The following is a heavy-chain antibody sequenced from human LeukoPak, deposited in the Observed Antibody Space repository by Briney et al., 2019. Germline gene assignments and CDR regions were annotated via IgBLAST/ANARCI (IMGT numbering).Heavy chain of an antibody. J-gene: IGHJ3*01. D-gene: IGHD4-17*01. CDR1: GFTFSSYA. CDR2: ISSNGGST. CDR3: ASSTVTTRGVSAFDL. Sequence: GGSLRLSCAAPGFTFSSYAMHWVRQAPGKGLEYVSAISSNGGSTYYANSVKGRFTISRDNSKNTLYLQMGSLRAEDTAVYFCASSTVTTRGVSAFDLWGQGTLVTVSS. V-gene: IGHV3-64*01.